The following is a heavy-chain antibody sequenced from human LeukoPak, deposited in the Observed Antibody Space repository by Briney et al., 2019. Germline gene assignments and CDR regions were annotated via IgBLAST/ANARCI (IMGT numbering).Heavy chain of an antibody. Sequence: SETLSLTCTVSGGSISSYYWSWIRQPPGKGLEWIGEINHSGSTNYNPSLKSRVTISVDTSKNQFSLKLSSVTAADTAVYYCARGATRGYCSSTSCYRSYYFDYWGQGTLVTVSS. V-gene: IGHV4-34*01. D-gene: IGHD2-2*02. CDR2: INHSGST. J-gene: IGHJ4*02. CDR1: GGSISSYY. CDR3: ARGATRGYCSSTSCYRSYYFDY.